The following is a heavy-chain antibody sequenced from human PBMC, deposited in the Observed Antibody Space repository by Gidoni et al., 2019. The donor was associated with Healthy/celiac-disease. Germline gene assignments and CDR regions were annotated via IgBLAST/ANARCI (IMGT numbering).Heavy chain of an antibody. D-gene: IGHD1-7*01. CDR2: MSSSYSTI. J-gene: IGHJ4*02. CDR1: GFTFSNYN. CDR3: ARDETGWNYEVLTSLDY. Sequence: EVQLVESGGGLVQPGGSLRLSCAASGFTFSNYNMNWVRQAPGKGLEWISYMSSSYSTIFYADSVKGRFTISRDNAKNSLYLQMNSLRDEDTAVYYCARDETGWNYEVLTSLDYWGQGTLVTVSS. V-gene: IGHV3-48*02.